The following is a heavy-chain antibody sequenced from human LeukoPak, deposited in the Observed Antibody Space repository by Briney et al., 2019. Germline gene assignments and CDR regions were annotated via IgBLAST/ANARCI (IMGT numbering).Heavy chain of an antibody. CDR1: GFTFSSYA. CDR2: ISGSGGST. CDR3: AKDLWFGEPTDGMDV. J-gene: IGHJ6*04. V-gene: IGHV3-23*01. D-gene: IGHD3-10*01. Sequence: GGSLRLSCVASGFTFSSYAMSWVRQAPGKGLEWVSAISGSGGSTYYADSVKGRFTISRDNSKNTLYLQMNSLRAEDTAVYYCAKDLWFGEPTDGMDVWGKGTTVTVSS.